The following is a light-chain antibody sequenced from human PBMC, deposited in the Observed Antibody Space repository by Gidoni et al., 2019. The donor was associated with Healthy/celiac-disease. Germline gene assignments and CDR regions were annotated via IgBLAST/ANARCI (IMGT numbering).Light chain of an antibody. CDR3: QQYNSIET. CDR2: KAS. CDR1: QSIRSW. Sequence: DSQMTQSPSTLSASVGDRVTITCRASQSIRSWLAWYQQKPGKTPKLLIYKASSLESGVPSRFSGSGSGTEFTLTISSLQPDDFATYYCQQYNSIETFGQGTKVEIK. V-gene: IGKV1-5*03. J-gene: IGKJ1*01.